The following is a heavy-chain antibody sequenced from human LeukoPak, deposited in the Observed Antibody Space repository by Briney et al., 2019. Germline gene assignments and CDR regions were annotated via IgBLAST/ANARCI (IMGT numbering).Heavy chain of an antibody. V-gene: IGHV4-34*01. J-gene: IGHJ4*02. CDR1: GGSFSGYY. CDR2: INHSGST. CDR3: ARDRYGGYFDY. D-gene: IGHD3-10*01. Sequence: KPSETLSLTCAVYGGSFSGYYWSWIRQPPGKGLEWIGEINHSGSTNYNPSLESRVTISVDTSKNQFSLKLSSVTAADTAVYYCARDRYGGYFDYWGQGTLVTVSS.